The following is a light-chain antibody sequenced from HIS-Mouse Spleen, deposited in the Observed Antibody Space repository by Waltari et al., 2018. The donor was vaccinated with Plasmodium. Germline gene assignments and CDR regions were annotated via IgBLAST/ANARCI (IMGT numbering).Light chain of an antibody. Sequence: SVLTPPPSVSGAPGQRVTISCPGSSSHIGAGSEVPWNQQLPGTAPKLLIYGNSNRPSGVPDRFSGSKSGTSASLAITGLQAEDEADYYCQSYDSSLSGSGVFGGGTKLTVL. CDR2: GNS. CDR3: QSYDSSLSGSGV. V-gene: IGLV1-40*01. J-gene: IGLJ3*02. CDR1: SSHIGAGSE.